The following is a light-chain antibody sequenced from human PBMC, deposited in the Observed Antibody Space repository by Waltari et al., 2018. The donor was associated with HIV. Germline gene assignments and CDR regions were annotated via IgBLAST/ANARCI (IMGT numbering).Light chain of an antibody. V-gene: IGLV4-60*03. Sequence: QPAVTQSSSASASLGSSVKLTCTLTSGHSNNIIAWHQQQPGKAPRFLMKLDGRGTFNKGSGVPDRFSGSSSVAARYLTISKLQSEDEADYYCETWDKNSRVFGGGTKLTVL. J-gene: IGLJ2*01. CDR2: LDGRGTF. CDR3: ETWDKNSRV. CDR1: SGHSNNI.